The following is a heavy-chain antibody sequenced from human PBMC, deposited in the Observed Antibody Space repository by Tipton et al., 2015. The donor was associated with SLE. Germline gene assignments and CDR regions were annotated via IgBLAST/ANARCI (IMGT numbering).Heavy chain of an antibody. D-gene: IGHD6-13*01. Sequence: TLSLTCTVSGGSISSSSYYWGWIRQPPGKGLEWIGSIYYSGSTYYNPSLKSRVTISVDTSKNQLSLKLSSVTAADTAVYYCARDLGLYSSSWYEGFDPWGQGTLVTVSS. CDR2: IYYSGST. V-gene: IGHV4-39*07. J-gene: IGHJ5*02. CDR1: GGSISSSSYY. CDR3: ARDLGLYSSSWYEGFDP.